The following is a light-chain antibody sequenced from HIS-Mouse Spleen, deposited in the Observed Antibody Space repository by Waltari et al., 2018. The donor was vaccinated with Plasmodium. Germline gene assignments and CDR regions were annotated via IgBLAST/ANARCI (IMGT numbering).Light chain of an antibody. Sequence: DVQMTQPPSSLPASVRDGVTITCRARQSIISNLNWYQQKPGKAPTLLIYAASSWQSGVPARFSGSGSGTEFTLTISSLQPEDFATYYCQQYYSTSYTFGQGTKLEIK. CDR2: AAS. CDR3: QQYYSTSYT. CDR1: QSIISN. J-gene: IGKJ2*01. V-gene: IGKV1-39*01.